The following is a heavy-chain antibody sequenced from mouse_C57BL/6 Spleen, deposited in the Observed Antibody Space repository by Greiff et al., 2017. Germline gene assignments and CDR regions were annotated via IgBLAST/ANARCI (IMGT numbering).Heavy chain of an antibody. CDR1: GFTFSDYG. CDR2: ISSGSSTI. V-gene: IGHV5-17*01. J-gene: IGHJ3*01. D-gene: IGHD2-5*01. CDR3: ARGYSNYGAWFAY. Sequence: EVKLVESGGGLVKPGGSLKLSCAASGFTFSDYGMHWVRQAPEKGLEWVAYISSGSSTIYYADTVKGRFTISRDNAKNTLFLQMTSLRSEDTAMYYCARGYSNYGAWFAYWGQGTLVTVSA.